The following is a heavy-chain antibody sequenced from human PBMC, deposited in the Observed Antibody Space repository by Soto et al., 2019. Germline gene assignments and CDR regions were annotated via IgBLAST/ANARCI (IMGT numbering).Heavy chain of an antibody. V-gene: IGHV3-23*01. D-gene: IGHD2-2*01. CDR1: GFTFNNYA. CDR3: AKLGSSSWSPHYYFDY. J-gene: IGHJ4*02. Sequence: GESLRLSCAASGFTFNNYAMGWVRQTPGKGLEWFSAITGSGSDTYYADSVKGRFTISRDNSKNTLSLQMNSLRAEDTAVYYCAKLGSSSWSPHYYFDYWGQGTLVTVSS. CDR2: ITGSGSDT.